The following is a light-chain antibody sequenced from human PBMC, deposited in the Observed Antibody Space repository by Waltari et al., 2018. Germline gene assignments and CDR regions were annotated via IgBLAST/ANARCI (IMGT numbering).Light chain of an antibody. CDR1: QNIKTY. CDR3: GQTYDFPPT. Sequence: IQVTQSPPSLSALVGDTVSITCRATQNIKTYLNWYQPKPGKAPQLLIYAASKLQPGLPSRFTGSGSGADFTLTIANLQPDDFGLYFCGQTYDFPPTFGLGTQV. CDR2: AAS. V-gene: IGKV1-39*01. J-gene: IGKJ1*01.